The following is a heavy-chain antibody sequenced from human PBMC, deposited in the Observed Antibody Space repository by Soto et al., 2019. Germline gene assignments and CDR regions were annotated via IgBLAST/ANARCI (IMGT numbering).Heavy chain of an antibody. CDR1: GFTFSSYA. Sequence: QVQLVESGGGVVQPGRSLRLSCAASGFTFSSYAMHWVRQAPGKGLEWVAVISYDGSNKYYADSVKGRFTISRDNSKNTLYLQMNSLRAEDTAVYYCARDPLGFGELSYYYYGMDVWGQGTTVTVSS. D-gene: IGHD3-10*01. V-gene: IGHV3-30-3*01. J-gene: IGHJ6*02. CDR3: ARDPLGFGELSYYYYGMDV. CDR2: ISYDGSNK.